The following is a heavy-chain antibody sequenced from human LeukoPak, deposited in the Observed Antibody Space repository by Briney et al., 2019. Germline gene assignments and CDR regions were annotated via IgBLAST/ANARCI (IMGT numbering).Heavy chain of an antibody. CDR2: INPSGGST. J-gene: IGHJ4*02. V-gene: IGHV1-46*04. CDR3: ARGAHWNVPRSPLY. CDR1: GYTFTSYY. Sequence: GASVKVSCKASGYTFTSYYMDWVRQAPGQGLEWMGIINPSGGSTSYAQKLQGRVTMTRDTSTSTVYMELSSLRPEDTAVYYCARGAHWNVPRSPLYWGQGTLGTVSS. D-gene: IGHD1-1*01.